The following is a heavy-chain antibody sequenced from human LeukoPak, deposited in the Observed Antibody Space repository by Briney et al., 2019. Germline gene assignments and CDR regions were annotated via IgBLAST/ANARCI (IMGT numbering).Heavy chain of an antibody. Sequence: GGSLRLSCVASGFTFNNYHMSWVRQAPGKGLEWVAYIRSGGSPVYYADSVKGRFTISRDNAQDSLYLQMNSLRVEDTAVYYCARDRRYGSGNYFHYWYFDLWGRGTQVTVSS. J-gene: IGHJ2*01. CDR2: IRSGGSPV. CDR1: GFTFNNYH. V-gene: IGHV3-48*01. CDR3: ARDRRYGSGNYFHYWYFDL. D-gene: IGHD3-10*01.